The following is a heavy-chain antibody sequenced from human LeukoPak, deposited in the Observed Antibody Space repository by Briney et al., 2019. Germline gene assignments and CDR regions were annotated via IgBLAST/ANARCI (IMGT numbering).Heavy chain of an antibody. V-gene: IGHV1-18*01. CDR3: ARSDFGGAADY. CDR2: ISGYNGNT. Sequence: VRQAXGXXXEWMGWISGYNGNTNYAQKLQGRVTMTTDTSTSTAFMELRSLRSDDTAIYYCARSDFGGAADYWGQGTLVTVS. D-gene: IGHD4-23*01. J-gene: IGHJ4*02.